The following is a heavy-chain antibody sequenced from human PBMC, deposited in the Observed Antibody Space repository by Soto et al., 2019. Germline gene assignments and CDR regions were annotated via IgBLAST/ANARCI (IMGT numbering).Heavy chain of an antibody. V-gene: IGHV1-69*13. CDR2: IVPIFGPA. CDR1: AVTFSSYA. D-gene: IGHD6-13*01. Sequence: SVKVSCKTSAVTFSSYAFNWVRQAPGQGLEWMGGIVPIFGPANYAQRFQGRVTITADGSTSTAYMELSSLRSEDTAVYYCATDLGGHQQHLLSNFYGMAVWGQGTTVTV. J-gene: IGHJ6*02. CDR3: ATDLGGHQQHLLSNFYGMAV.